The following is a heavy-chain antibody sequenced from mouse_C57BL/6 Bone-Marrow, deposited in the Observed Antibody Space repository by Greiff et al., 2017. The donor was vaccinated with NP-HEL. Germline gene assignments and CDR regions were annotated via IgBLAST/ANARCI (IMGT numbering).Heavy chain of an antibody. J-gene: IGHJ1*03. CDR1: GFTFSDYG. V-gene: IGHV5-17*01. Sequence: DVMLVESGGGLVKPGGSLKLSCAASGFTFSDYGMHWVRQAPEKGLEWVAYISSGSSTIYYADTVKGRFTISRDNAKNTLFLQMTSLRSEDTAMYYCARNYYGSSYYWDVWGTGTTVTVSS. CDR2: ISSGSSTI. CDR3: ARNYYGSSYYWDV. D-gene: IGHD1-1*01.